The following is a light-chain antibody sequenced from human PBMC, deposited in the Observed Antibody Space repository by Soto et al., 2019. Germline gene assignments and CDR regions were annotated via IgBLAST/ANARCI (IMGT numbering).Light chain of an antibody. CDR3: QQRSNWSPRIT. V-gene: IGKV3-11*01. Sequence: EIVLTQSPATLSLSPGERATLSCRASQSVSSYLAWYQQKPGQAPRLLIYDASNMATGIPARFSGSGSGTDFTLTISSLEPEDFAVYDCQQRSNWSPRITFGQGTRLEIK. J-gene: IGKJ5*01. CDR1: QSVSSY. CDR2: DAS.